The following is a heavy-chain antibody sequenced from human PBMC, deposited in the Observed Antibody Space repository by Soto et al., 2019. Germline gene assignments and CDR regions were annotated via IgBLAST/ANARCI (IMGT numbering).Heavy chain of an antibody. D-gene: IGHD2-8*01. CDR2: IITVVGTT. J-gene: IGHJ4*02. CDR1: GYTFTTNS. V-gene: IGHV1-69*06. CDR3: ARGLLYATTYFDY. Sequence: QVQLVQSGAEVKKPGSSVKVSCKASGYTFTTNSLNWARQAPGQGLEWMGGIITVVGTTKYAQKDQARVTINGDKSTKTAYMELSSLRSDDTAVYYCARGLLYATTYFDYWGQGTPVTVSS.